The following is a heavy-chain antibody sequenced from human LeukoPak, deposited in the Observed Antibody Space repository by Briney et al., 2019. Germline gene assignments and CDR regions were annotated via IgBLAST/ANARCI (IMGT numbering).Heavy chain of an antibody. CDR3: ARASYYSFDY. V-gene: IGHV3-23*01. Sequence: PGGSLRLSCAASGFSFSSHAMNWVRQAPGKGLEWVSISHIVSSGGSTHYADSVKGRFTISRDDSKNTTYLQMNSLRADDTAVYYCARASYYSFDYWGQGTLVTVSS. J-gene: IGHJ4*02. CDR2: SHIVSSGGST. D-gene: IGHD2-21*01. CDR1: GFSFSSHA.